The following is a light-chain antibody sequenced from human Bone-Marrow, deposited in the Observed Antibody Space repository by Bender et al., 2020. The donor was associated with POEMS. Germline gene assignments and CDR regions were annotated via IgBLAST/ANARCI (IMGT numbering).Light chain of an antibody. CDR3: SSYSDTKDVV. CDR2: EVN. Sequence: QSALTQPASVSGSPGQSITISCTGTSNDIGFYNYVSWYQQHPGKAPKLMIREVNKRPSGVPDRFSGSKSGNTASLTVSGLQAEDEADYYCSSYSDTKDVVFGGGTKVTVL. J-gene: IGLJ2*01. CDR1: SNDIGFYNY. V-gene: IGLV2-8*01.